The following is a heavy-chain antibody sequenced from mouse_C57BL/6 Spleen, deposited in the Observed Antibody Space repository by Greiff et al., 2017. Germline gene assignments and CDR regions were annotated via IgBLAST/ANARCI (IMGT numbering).Heavy chain of an antibody. V-gene: IGHV5-4*01. D-gene: IGHD1-1*01. Sequence: EVQRVESGGGLVKPGGSLKLSCAASGFTFSSYAMSWVRQTPEKRLEWVATISDGGSYTYYPDNVKGRFTISRDNAKNNRYLQMSHLKSEDTAMYYCAREYTTVVPFDYWGQGTTLTVSS. CDR3: AREYTTVVPFDY. CDR1: GFTFSSYA. J-gene: IGHJ2*01. CDR2: ISDGGSYT.